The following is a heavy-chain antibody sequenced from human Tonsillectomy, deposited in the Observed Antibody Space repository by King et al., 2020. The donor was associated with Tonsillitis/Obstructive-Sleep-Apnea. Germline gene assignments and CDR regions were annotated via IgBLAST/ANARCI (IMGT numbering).Heavy chain of an antibody. CDR2: IKSKTDGGTT. D-gene: IGHD4-23*01. CDR1: GFTFSNAW. Sequence: VQLVESGGGLVKPGGSLRLSCAASGFTFSNAWMNWVRQAPGKGLEWVGRIKSKTDGGTTDYAAPVKGRFTISRDDSKNTLYLQMNSRKTEDTAVYYCTTRVGGTVVTNFDYWGQGTLVTVSS. CDR3: TTRVGGTVVTNFDY. V-gene: IGHV3-15*07. J-gene: IGHJ4*02.